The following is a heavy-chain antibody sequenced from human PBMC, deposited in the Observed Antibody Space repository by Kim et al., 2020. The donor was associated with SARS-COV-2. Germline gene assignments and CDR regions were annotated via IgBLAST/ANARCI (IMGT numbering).Heavy chain of an antibody. V-gene: IGHV3-30-3*01. Sequence: GGSLRLSCAASGFTFSSYAMHWVRQAPGKGLEWVAVISYDGSNKYYADSVKGRFTISRDNSKNTLYLQMNSLRAEDTGVYYCARDHGGNLNGMDVWGQGTTVTVSS. D-gene: IGHD2-15*01. CDR1: GFTFSSYA. CDR2: ISYDGSNK. J-gene: IGHJ6*02. CDR3: ARDHGGNLNGMDV.